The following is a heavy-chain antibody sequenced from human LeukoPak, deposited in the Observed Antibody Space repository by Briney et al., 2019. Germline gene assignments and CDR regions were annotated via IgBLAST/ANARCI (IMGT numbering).Heavy chain of an antibody. J-gene: IGHJ6*02. V-gene: IGHV3-23*01. CDR3: AKGYSSGGGHYTGLDV. CDR2: ISGSGGST. D-gene: IGHD5-18*01. CDR1: GFTFSSYA. Sequence: PGGSLRLSCAASGFTFSSYAMSWVRQAPGKGLEWVSGISGSGGSTNYADSVKGRFTISRDKSKNTMYLQMDSLRAEDTAVYYCAKGYSSGGGHYTGLDVWGQGTT.